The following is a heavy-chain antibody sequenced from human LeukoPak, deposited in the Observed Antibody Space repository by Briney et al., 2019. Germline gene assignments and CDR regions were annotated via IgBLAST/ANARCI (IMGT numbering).Heavy chain of an antibody. V-gene: IGHV1-2*02. Sequence: ASVKDSCKASGYTFTGYFMHWVRQAPGQGLEWMGCINPNSGGTNYAQKFQGRVTMTRDTSISTAYIELSRLRSDDTAVYYCARAYTGCSGGSCYSSEFDPWGQGTLVAVSS. CDR1: GYTFTGYF. J-gene: IGHJ5*02. CDR3: ARAYTGCSGGSCYSSEFDP. D-gene: IGHD2-15*01. CDR2: INPNSGGT.